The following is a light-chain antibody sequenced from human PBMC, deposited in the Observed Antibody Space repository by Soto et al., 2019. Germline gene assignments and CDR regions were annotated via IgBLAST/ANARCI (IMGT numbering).Light chain of an antibody. CDR2: KAS. V-gene: IGKV1-5*03. Sequence: DIQMTQSPSTLSASVGDRVTITCRASQSISSWLAWYQQKPGKAPKLLIYKASSLESGVPSRFSGSGSGTELTPTLISLQPDDFATYYCYHSFTFVPATKVDIK. J-gene: IGKJ3*01. CDR3: YHSFT. CDR1: QSISSW.